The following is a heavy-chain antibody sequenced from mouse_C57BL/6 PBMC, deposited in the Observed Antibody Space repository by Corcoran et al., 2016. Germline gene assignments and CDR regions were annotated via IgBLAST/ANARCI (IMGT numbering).Heavy chain of an antibody. D-gene: IGHD2-3*01. CDR2: INTYSGVP. CDR3: ARYYDGYHWYFDV. V-gene: IGHV9-3*01. J-gene: IGHJ1*03. Sequence: QIQLVQSGPELMKPGETVKISCKASGYTFTTYGMSWVKQAPGKGLKWMGWINTYSGVPTYADDFKGRFAFSLETSASPAYLQINNLKNEDTATYFCARYYDGYHWYFDVWGTGTTVTVSS. CDR1: GYTFTTYG.